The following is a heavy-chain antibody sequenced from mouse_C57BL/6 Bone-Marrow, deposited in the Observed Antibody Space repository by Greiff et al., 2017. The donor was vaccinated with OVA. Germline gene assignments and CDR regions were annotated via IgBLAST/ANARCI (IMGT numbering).Heavy chain of an antibody. CDR3: ATSSVYFDY. CDR1: GYSITSGYY. CDR2: ISYDGSN. Sequence: EVQRVESGPGLVKPSQSLSLTCSVTGYSITSGYYWNWLRQFPGKKLEWMGYISYDGSNNYNPSLKNRISITRDTSKNQFFLKLNSVTTEDTATYYCATSSVYFDYWGQGTTLTVSS. V-gene: IGHV3-6*01. J-gene: IGHJ2*01.